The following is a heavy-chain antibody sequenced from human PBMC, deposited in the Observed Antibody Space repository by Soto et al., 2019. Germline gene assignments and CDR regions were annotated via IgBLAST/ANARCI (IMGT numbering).Heavy chain of an antibody. V-gene: IGHV3-48*02. Sequence: EVQLVESGGGLVQPGVSLRLSCAASGFTFSSYNMNWARQAPGKGLEWVSYISSSGSAIYYADSVRGRFTISRDNAKNSLYLQMNSLRDEETAVYYCARDSRGEVLGVGMDVWGQGTTVTVSS. CDR3: ARDSRGEVLGVGMDV. CDR1: GFTFSSYN. J-gene: IGHJ6*02. CDR2: ISSSGSAI. D-gene: IGHD3-16*01.